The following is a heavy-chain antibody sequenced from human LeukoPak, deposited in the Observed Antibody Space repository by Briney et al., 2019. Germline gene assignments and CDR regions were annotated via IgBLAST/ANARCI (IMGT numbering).Heavy chain of an antibody. D-gene: IGHD5-18*01. V-gene: IGHV1-2*02. CDR2: INTNSGGT. CDR3: ARGYSYASFDY. CDR1: GYTFTGYY. J-gene: IGHJ4*02. Sequence: ASVTVSCKASGYTFTGYYMHWVRQAPGQGLEWMGWINTNSGGTNYAQKFQGRVTMTRDTSISTAYMELSRLRSGDTAVFYCARGYSYASFDYWGQGTLVTVSS.